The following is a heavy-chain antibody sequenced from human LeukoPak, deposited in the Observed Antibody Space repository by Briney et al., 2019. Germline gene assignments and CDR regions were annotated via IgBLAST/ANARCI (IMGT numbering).Heavy chain of an antibody. CDR1: GFTFSSYA. V-gene: IGHV3-23*01. J-gene: IGHJ5*02. CDR2: ISGSGGST. Sequence: GGSLRLSCAASGFTFSSYAMSWVRQAPGKGLEWVSAISGSGGSTYYADSVKGRFTISRDNSKNTLYLQMNSLRAEDTAVYYCAKDSFPFIPAAENWFNPWGQGTLVTVSS. CDR3: AKDSFPFIPAAENWFNP. D-gene: IGHD2-2*01.